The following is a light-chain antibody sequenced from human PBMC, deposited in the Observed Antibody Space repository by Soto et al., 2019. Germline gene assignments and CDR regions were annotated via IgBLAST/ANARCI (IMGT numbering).Light chain of an antibody. Sequence: QSALTQPASVSGSPGQSITISCTGTNNDVGGYNYVSWYQHHPGKAPKLIIYDVDDRPSGIFNRFSGSRSGNTASLTISGLQAEDEADYYCTSYTTSTTVMFGGGTKLTVL. J-gene: IGLJ3*02. CDR2: DVD. CDR1: NNDVGGYNY. V-gene: IGLV2-14*03. CDR3: TSYTTSTTVM.